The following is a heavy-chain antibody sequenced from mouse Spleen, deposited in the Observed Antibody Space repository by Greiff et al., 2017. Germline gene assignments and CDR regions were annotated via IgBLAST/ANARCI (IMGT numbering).Heavy chain of an antibody. CDR3: ARTWDVGGY. D-gene: IGHD4-1*01. CDR2: IDPSDSYT. J-gene: IGHJ2*01. CDR1: GYTFTSYW. Sequence: VQLQQPGAELVRPGTSVKLSCKASGYTFTSYWMHWVKQRPGQGLEWIGVIDPSDSYTNYNQKFKGKATLTVDTSSSTAYMQLSSLTSEDSAVYYCARTWDVGGYWGQGTTLTVSS. V-gene: IGHV1-59*01.